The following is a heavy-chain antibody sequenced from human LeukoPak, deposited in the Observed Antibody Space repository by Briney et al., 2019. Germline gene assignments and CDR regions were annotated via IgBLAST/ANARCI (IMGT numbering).Heavy chain of an antibody. J-gene: IGHJ4*02. CDR2: ISAYNGNT. CDR3: ARDHARGYSYGADY. Sequence: AAVKVSCKASGYTFTSYGISWVRQPPGRGREWMGWISAYNGNTNYAQKLQGRVTTTIDTSTSTASMKLRSLRSDDTAVYYCARDHARGYSYGADYWGQGTLVTVSS. V-gene: IGHV1-18*01. CDR1: GYTFTSYG. D-gene: IGHD5-18*01.